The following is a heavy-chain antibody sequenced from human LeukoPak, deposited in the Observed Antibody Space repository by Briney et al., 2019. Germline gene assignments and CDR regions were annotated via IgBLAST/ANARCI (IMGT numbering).Heavy chain of an antibody. Sequence: PGGSLRLSCAASGFTFSSYWMHWVRQAPGEGLVWVSRTNTDGRTTSYADSVKGRFTISRDNAKNMLYLQMNSLRAEDTAVYYCARTEDRGAAFDSWGQGTLVTVSS. D-gene: IGHD3-22*01. CDR3: ARTEDRGAAFDS. CDR1: GFTFSSYW. J-gene: IGHJ4*02. CDR2: TNTDGRTT. V-gene: IGHV3-74*01.